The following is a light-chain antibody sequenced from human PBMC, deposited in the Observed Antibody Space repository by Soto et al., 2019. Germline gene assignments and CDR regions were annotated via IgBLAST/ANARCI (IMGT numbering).Light chain of an antibody. J-gene: IGKJ4*01. V-gene: IGKV1-5*01. CDR3: QQCNTPFT. CDR2: DAS. Sequence: IQMTQSPSTLSASVGDRVAITCRASQNLGSRLAWYQQKPDEAPKLLIYDASSLESGVPLRFGGSGSGTDFTLIISSLQPDDFATYYCQQCNTPFTFGGGTKVDI. CDR1: QNLGSR.